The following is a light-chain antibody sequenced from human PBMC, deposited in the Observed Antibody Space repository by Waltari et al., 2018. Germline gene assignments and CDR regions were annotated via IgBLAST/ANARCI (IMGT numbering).Light chain of an antibody. J-gene: IGKJ1*01. Sequence: EISMTQSPVTLSVPPGERVTLSCRASQSVGRYLAWYQQKPGQPPRLLIYGASTRATGVPGRFRGSGSGTEFTLTISSLQSEDFALYYCQQYKDWLGTFDQGTKVEIK. CDR1: QSVGRY. V-gene: IGKV3-15*01. CDR3: QQYKDWLGT. CDR2: GAS.